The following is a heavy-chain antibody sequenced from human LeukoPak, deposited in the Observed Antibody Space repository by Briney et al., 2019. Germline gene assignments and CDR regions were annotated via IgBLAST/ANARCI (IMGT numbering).Heavy chain of an antibody. CDR3: ARELLTYSNHKLGHYMDV. CDR1: GFTFSNYN. D-gene: IGHD4-11*01. V-gene: IGHV3-21*01. J-gene: IGHJ6*03. CDR2: ISSSSSYI. Sequence: PGGSLRLSCAASGFTFSNYNMSWVRQAPGKGLEWVSCISSSSSYIYYADSVKGRFTISRENAKHSLYLQMNSLRAEDTALYFCARELLTYSNHKLGHYMDVWGKGTTVTVSS.